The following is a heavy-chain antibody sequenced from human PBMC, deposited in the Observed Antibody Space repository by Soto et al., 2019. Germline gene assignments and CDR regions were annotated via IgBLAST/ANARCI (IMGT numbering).Heavy chain of an antibody. D-gene: IGHD2-2*01. CDR2: ISGSGGST. J-gene: IGHJ4*02. Sequence: PGGSLRLSCAASGFTFSSYAMSWVRQAPGKGLEWVSAISGSGGSTYYADSVKGRFTISRDNSKNTLYLQMNSLRAEDTAVYYCAKVGANIVLVPAAMNSYFDYWGQGTLVTVSS. CDR3: AKVGANIVLVPAAMNSYFDY. V-gene: IGHV3-23*01. CDR1: GFTFSSYA.